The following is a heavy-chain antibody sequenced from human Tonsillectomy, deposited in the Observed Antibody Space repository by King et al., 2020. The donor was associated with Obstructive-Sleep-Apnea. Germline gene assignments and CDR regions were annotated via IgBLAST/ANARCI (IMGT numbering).Heavy chain of an antibody. CDR1: GFTFSSYG. D-gene: IGHD3-10*01. CDR2: IWYDGSNK. V-gene: IGHV3-33*01. CDR3: ASEEWGSMVRGARYYYYGMDV. Sequence: QLVQSGGGVVQPGRSLRLSCAASGFTFSSYGMHWVRQAPGKGLEWVAVIWYDGSNKYYADSVKGRFTISSDNSKNTLSLQMNSLGAEETAVYYCASEEWGSMVRGARYYYYGMDVWGQGTTVTVSS. J-gene: IGHJ6*02.